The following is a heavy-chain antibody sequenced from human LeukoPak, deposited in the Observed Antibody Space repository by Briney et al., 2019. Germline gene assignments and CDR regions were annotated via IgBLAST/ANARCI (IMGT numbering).Heavy chain of an antibody. D-gene: IGHD3-22*01. CDR1: GYTFTSYG. Sequence: ASVKVSCKASGYTFTSYGISWVRQAPGQGLEWMGWISAYNGNTNYAQKLQGRVTMTTDTSTSTAYMELRSLRSGDTAVYYCARDLRRAYYDSSGYYSDFDYWGQGTLVTVSS. J-gene: IGHJ4*02. CDR3: ARDLRRAYYDSSGYYSDFDY. CDR2: ISAYNGNT. V-gene: IGHV1-18*01.